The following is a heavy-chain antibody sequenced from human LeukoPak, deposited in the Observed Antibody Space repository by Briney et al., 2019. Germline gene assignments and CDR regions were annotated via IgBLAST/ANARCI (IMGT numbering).Heavy chain of an antibody. CDR3: ARAPDNYGIDDY. J-gene: IGHJ4*02. CDR2: INPNAGSR. D-gene: IGHD5-18*01. Sequence: ASVKVSCKASGYTFTSYYMHWVRQAPGQGLEWVGIINPNAGSRSYAQKLQGRVTLTRDTSTSTVYMELSSLRFEDTAVYYCARAPDNYGIDDYWGQGTLVTVSS. CDR1: GYTFTSYY. V-gene: IGHV1-46*01.